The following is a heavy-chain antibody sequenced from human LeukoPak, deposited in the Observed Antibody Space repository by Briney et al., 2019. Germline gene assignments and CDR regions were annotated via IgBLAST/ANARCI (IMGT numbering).Heavy chain of an antibody. CDR3: AKDRFTVASLEGYFDF. V-gene: IGHV3-30*18. Sequence: GGSLRLSCEASGFTFSSYAMHWVRQAPGKGLEWVGIISYDGNTKYYEDSVKGRFTISRDNSKNTLYLQMNGLRADDTAAYYCAKDRFTVASLEGYFDFRGQGTLVTVSS. CDR1: GFTFSSYA. CDR2: ISYDGNTK. J-gene: IGHJ4*02. D-gene: IGHD4-23*01.